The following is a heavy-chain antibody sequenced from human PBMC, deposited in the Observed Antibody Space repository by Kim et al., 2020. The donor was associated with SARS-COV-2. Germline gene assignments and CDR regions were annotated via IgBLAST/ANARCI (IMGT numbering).Heavy chain of an antibody. V-gene: IGHV4-4*02. J-gene: IGHJ4*02. CDR3: ARGIGARRRGGDY. D-gene: IGHD6-6*01. Sequence: YDPSLKSRVTIAVDKSRNQISLKRSSVTAADTAVYYLARGIGARRRGGDYWGQGTLVTVSS.